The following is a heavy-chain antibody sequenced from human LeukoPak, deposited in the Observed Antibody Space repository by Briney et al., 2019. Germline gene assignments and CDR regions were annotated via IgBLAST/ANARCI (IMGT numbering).Heavy chain of an antibody. V-gene: IGHV3-21*01. J-gene: IGHJ5*02. CDR3: ARGVAAAARWFDP. CDR2: ISTSSSYI. CDR1: GFTFNRYN. Sequence: GGSLRLSCAASGFTFNRYNMNWVRRAPGKGLEWVSSISTSSSYIYYADSVRGRFTISRDNAKNSLYLQMNSLRAEDTAVYSCARGVAAAARWFDPWGQGTLVTVSS. D-gene: IGHD6-13*01.